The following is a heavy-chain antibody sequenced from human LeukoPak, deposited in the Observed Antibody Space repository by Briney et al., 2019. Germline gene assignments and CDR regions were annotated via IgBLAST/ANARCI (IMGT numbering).Heavy chain of an antibody. J-gene: IGHJ5*02. Sequence: WMGWINAGNGNTKYSQKFQGRVTITRDTSASTAYMELSSLRSEDTAVYYCANLWFGELVPWGQGTLVTVSS. D-gene: IGHD3-10*01. V-gene: IGHV1-3*01. CDR3: ANLWFGELVP. CDR2: INAGNGNT.